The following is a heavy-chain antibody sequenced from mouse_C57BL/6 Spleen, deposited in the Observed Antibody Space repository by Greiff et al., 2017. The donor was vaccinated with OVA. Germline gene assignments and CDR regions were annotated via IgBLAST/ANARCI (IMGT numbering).Heavy chain of an antibody. Sequence: EVQLQQSGPELVKPGASVKISCKASGYTFTDYYMNWVKQSHGKSLEWIGDINPNNGGTSYNQKFKGKATLTVDKSSSTAYMELRSLTSEDSAVYYCARWSNLGPNYAMDYWGQGTSVTVSS. J-gene: IGHJ4*01. D-gene: IGHD2-5*01. V-gene: IGHV1-26*01. CDR2: INPNNGGT. CDR3: ARWSNLGPNYAMDY. CDR1: GYTFTDYY.